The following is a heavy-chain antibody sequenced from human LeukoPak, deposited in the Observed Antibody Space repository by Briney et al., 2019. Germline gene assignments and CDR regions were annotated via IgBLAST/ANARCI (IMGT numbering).Heavy chain of an antibody. CDR1: GFTFRSHA. D-gene: IGHD3-10*01. CDR2: INDDGSLT. V-gene: IGHV3-64*04. Sequence: GGSLRLSCSAAGFTFRSHAMHWVRQAPGKGLEYVSTINDDGSLTYYADSVKGRFTISRDNSKNTLYLQMNSLRAEDTAVYYCANGYYYGSGSYYKEAFDIWGQGTMVTVSS. CDR3: ANGYYYGSGSYYKEAFDI. J-gene: IGHJ3*02.